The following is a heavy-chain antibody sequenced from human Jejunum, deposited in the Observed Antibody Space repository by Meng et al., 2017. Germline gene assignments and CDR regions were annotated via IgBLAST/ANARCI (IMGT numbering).Heavy chain of an antibody. J-gene: IGHJ4*02. V-gene: IGHV4-4*07. Sequence: SETLSLTCTVSGASISPYFWNWIRQSAGKGLEWIGRISTTETTNYSPSLKSRVTMSVDTSKNQFSLQLRSVTAADTAVHYCARAAYYYDSSGYYYEAHFDYWGQGTLVTVSS. CDR2: ISTTETT. D-gene: IGHD3-22*01. CDR1: GASISPYF. CDR3: ARAAYYYDSSGYYYEAHFDY.